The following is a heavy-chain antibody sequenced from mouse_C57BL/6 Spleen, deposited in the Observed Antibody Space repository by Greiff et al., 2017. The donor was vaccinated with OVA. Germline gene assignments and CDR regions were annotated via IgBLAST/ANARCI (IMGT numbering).Heavy chain of an antibody. CDR2: IDTSDSYT. CDR1: GYTFTSYW. CDR3: ARGNYSNYYYFDY. Sequence: QVQLQQSGAELVMPGASVSLSCKASGYTFTSYWMHWVKQRPGQGLEWLGEIDTSDSYTNYKPKFNGNSTLTVDQSSSTAYMQLSSLTSEDSAVYYCARGNYSNYYYFDYWGQGTTLTVSS. J-gene: IGHJ2*01. V-gene: IGHV1-69*01. D-gene: IGHD2-5*01.